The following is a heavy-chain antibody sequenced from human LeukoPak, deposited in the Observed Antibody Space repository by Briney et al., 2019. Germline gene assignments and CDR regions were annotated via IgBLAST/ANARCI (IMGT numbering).Heavy chain of an antibody. J-gene: IGHJ4*02. D-gene: IGHD2-21*02. Sequence: GGSLRLSCAASGFTFSSYSMNWVRQAPGKGLEWVAVISYDGSNKYYADSVKGRFTISRDNAKNSLYLQMNSLRAEDTAVYYCARDSGAYCGGDCYSTVFPFDYWGQGTLVTVSS. CDR3: ARDSGAYCGGDCYSTVFPFDY. V-gene: IGHV3-30*03. CDR2: ISYDGSNK. CDR1: GFTFSSYS.